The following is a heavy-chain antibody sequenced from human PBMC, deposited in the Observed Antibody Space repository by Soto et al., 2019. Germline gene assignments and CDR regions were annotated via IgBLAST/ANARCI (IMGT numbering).Heavy chain of an antibody. CDR1: GGSISSYY. D-gene: IGHD4-4*01. V-gene: IGHV4-59*08. CDR2: IYYSGST. Sequence: LSETLSLTCTVSGGSISSYYWSWIRQPPGKGLEWIGYIYYSGSTNYNPSLKSRVTISVDTSKNQFSLKLSSVTAADTAVYYCARAYSNYFFDYWGQGTLDTVSS. CDR3: ARAYSNYFFDY. J-gene: IGHJ4*02.